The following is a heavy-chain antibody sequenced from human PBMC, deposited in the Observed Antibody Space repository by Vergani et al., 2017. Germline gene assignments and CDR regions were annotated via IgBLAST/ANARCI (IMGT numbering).Heavy chain of an antibody. Sequence: QITLKESGPTLVKPTQTLTLTCTFSGFSLSTSGVGVGWIRQPPGKALEWLALIYWEDDKRYSPSLKSRLTITKYTSKNQVVLTMTNMDPFDTAPYYCAHSPYCYGSGSYYKRGYGMDVWGQGTAVTVSS. D-gene: IGHD3-10*01. CDR3: AHSPYCYGSGSYYKRGYGMDV. CDR2: IYWEDDK. V-gene: IGHV2-5*02. CDR1: GFSLSTSGVG. J-gene: IGHJ6*02.